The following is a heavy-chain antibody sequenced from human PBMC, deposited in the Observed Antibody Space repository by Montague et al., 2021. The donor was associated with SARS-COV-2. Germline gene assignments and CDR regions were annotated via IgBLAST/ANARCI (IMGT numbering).Heavy chain of an antibody. D-gene: IGHD2-21*02. CDR3: ARAYCGGDCYFYWYFDH. Sequence: CAISGDSVSSNIATWNWIRQSPSRGLEWLGRTYYRSKWYNDYAVSVKSRVIINPDTSNNRISLLLNSVTPEDTAVYYCARAYCGGDCYFYWYFDHWGRGTLVTVSS. CDR1: GDSVSSNIAT. J-gene: IGHJ2*01. V-gene: IGHV6-1*01. CDR2: TYYRSKWYN.